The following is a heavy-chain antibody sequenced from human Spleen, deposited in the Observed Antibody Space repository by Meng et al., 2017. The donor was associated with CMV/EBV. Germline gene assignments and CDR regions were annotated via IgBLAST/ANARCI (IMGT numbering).Heavy chain of an antibody. CDR1: GYTFTDWY. D-gene: IGHD1-1*01. J-gene: IGHJ6*02. Sequence: ASVKVSCKAYGYTFTDWYIHWVRQSPGQGIEWMGWVNPDTGDTNYARRFQGRVPLTRDTSISTAHMELRSLKSDDTALYYCARGVVELARGDYYGMDVWGQGTTVTVSS. V-gene: IGHV1-2*02. CDR2: VNPDTGDT. CDR3: ARGVVELARGDYYGMDV.